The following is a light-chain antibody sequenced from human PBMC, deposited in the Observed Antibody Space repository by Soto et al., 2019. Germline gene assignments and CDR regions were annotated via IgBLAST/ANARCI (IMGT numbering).Light chain of an antibody. J-gene: IGKJ1*01. Sequence: IVVTQSPGTLSLSPGERATLSCRASQSVSNNYLAWYQQKPGQAPRLLIYGASNRATGIPDRFSGSGSGTDFTLTICRLEPEDFAVYYCLQYNNWGPTFAEGTKVDI. CDR1: QSVSNNY. CDR2: GAS. CDR3: LQYNNWGPT. V-gene: IGKV3-20*01.